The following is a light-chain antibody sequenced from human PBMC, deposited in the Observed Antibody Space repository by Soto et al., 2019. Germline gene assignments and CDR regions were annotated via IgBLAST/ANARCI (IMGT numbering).Light chain of an antibody. CDR2: KAS. V-gene: IGKV1-5*03. CDR3: QQYYSYPTIT. CDR1: QSNSSW. Sequence: VQMTQSPSILSASLGDIVTIXCRASQSNSSWVVWYPQKPGKAPNLLIXKASHLESGVQSRLSGGGSGREFTLNISSLQPEDFATYYCQQYYSYPTITFGQGTRLEIK. J-gene: IGKJ5*01.